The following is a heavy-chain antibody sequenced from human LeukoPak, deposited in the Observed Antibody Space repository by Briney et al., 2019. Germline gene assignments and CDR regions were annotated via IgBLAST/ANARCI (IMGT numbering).Heavy chain of an antibody. D-gene: IGHD2-8*01. CDR3: ARDNARAFDY. J-gene: IGHJ4*02. V-gene: IGHV1-2*02. Sequence: ASVRVSCKASGYTFTGYNMHWVRQAPGQGLEWRGWINPNGGGTNYAQTFQGRVTMTRDTTISTAYMEQSRLRSDDTAVSNAARDNARAFDYWGQRTLVTVSS. CDR2: INPNGGGT. CDR1: GYTFTGYN.